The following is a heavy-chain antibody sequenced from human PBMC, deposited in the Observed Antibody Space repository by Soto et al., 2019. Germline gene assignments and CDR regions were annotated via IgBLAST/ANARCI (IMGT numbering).Heavy chain of an antibody. J-gene: IGHJ6*02. CDR1: GFDASVNY. CDR3: VRENYYYGMDV. V-gene: IGHV3-66*01. Sequence: EVQLEESGGTLVQPGGSLRLSCAASGFDASVNYMTWVRQAPGKGLEWVSAINNAYSTFYADSVKGRFTISRDNSKNTVYLQMNSLRVEDTAMYYCVRENYYYGMDVWCQGTAVTVSS. CDR2: INNAYST.